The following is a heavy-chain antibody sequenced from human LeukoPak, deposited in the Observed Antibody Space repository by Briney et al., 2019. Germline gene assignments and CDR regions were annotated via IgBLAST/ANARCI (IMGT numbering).Heavy chain of an antibody. D-gene: IGHD1-26*01. CDR2: INPSGGST. CDR1: GYTFTSYY. CDR3: ARDSVGSTAYNWFDP. J-gene: IGHJ5*02. Sequence: ASVKVSCKASGYTFTSYYMHWVRQAPGQGLEWMGIINPSGGSTSYAQKFQGRVTMTRDTSTSTVYMELSSLRSEDTAVYYCARDSVGSTAYNWFDPWSQGTLVTVSS. V-gene: IGHV1-46*01.